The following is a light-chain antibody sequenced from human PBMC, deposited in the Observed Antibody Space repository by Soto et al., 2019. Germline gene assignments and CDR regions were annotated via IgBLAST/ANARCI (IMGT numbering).Light chain of an antibody. V-gene: IGLV2-11*01. CDR1: SSDVGGYNY. Sequence: QSALTQPRSVSGSPGQSVTISCTGTSSDVGGYNYVSWYQQHPGKAPKLMIYDVSKRPSGVPDRFSGSKSGNTASLTISGHQAEDEDDYYCCSYACSYPVVFGGGTKVTVL. CDR2: DVS. CDR3: CSYACSYPVV. J-gene: IGLJ2*01.